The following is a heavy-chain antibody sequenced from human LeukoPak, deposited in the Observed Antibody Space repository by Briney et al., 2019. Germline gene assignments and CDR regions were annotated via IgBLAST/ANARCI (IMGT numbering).Heavy chain of an antibody. D-gene: IGHD2-2*01. Sequence: SETLSLTCTVSGGSISSYYWSWIGQPPGKGLEWMGNINYSGSTNYNPSLKSRVTISVDTSKNQFSLKLSSVTAADTAVYYCARDPRVGYQLNPGLYYFDYWGQGTLVTVSS. CDR3: ARDPRVGYQLNPGLYYFDY. CDR1: GGSISSYY. CDR2: INYSGST. J-gene: IGHJ4*02. V-gene: IGHV4-59*01.